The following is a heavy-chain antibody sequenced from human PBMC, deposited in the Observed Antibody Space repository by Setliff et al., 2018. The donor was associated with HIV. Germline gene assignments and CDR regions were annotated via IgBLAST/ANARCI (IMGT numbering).Heavy chain of an antibody. Sequence: ASETLSLTCTVSGGYISGSSHYWGWIRQPPGKGLEWIGSFYHSGSTFYNPSLKSRVTISLDTSKNQFSLKLRSVTAADTAVYYCVSGPLSGYGYYFDYWGQGALVTVSS. V-gene: IGHV4-39*07. CDR2: FYHSGST. J-gene: IGHJ4*02. CDR3: VSGPLSGYGYYFDY. D-gene: IGHD3-3*01. CDR1: GGYISGSSHY.